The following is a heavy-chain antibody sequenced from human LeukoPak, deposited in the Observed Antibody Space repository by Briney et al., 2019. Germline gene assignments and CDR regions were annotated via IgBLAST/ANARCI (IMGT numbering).Heavy chain of an antibody. CDR2: INQDRFEQ. J-gene: IGHJ4*02. V-gene: IGHV3-7*03. Sequence: GGSLRLSCTASGFTFSSHWMSWGRQAPGKGLQWVAKINQDRFEQYYVDSVTGRCTISRDKAKNSLYLQMNRLRAEDTAVYYCAKIAVADYLDYWGQGTLVTVSS. CDR1: GFTFSSHW. D-gene: IGHD6-19*01. CDR3: AKIAVADYLDY.